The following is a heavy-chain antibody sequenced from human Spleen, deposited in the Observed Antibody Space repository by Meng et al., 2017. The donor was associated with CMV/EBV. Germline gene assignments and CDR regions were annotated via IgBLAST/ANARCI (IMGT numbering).Heavy chain of an antibody. J-gene: IGHJ4*02. CDR1: GCNLISYD. V-gene: IGHV3-30*02. Sequence: QLLLVGSGGGLVQPGRSLCISGAFFGCNLISYDLDKVLEAPGKGLEWVAIKRYDGSNKYYADSVKGRFTISRDNSKNTLYLHMNSLRAEDTAVYYCAKDPGGFWGQGTLVTVSS. CDR3: AKDPGGF. D-gene: IGHD3-10*01. CDR2: KRYDGSNK.